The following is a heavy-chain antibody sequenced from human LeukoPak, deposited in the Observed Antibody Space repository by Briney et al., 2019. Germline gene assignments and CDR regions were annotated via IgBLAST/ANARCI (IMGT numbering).Heavy chain of an antibody. CDR3: ARAAYSSGFYFFDS. D-gene: IGHD3-22*01. J-gene: IGHJ4*02. Sequence: PSETLSLTCAVYGGSFSGYYWSWIRQPPGKGLEWIGEINHSGSTNYNPSLKSRVTISVDTSKNQFSLKLSSVTAADTAVYYCARAAYSSGFYFFDSWGQGTLVTVSS. CDR1: GGSFSGYY. V-gene: IGHV4-34*01. CDR2: INHSGST.